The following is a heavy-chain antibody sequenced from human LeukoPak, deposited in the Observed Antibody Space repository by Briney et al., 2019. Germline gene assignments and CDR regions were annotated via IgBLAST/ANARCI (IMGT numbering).Heavy chain of an antibody. D-gene: IGHD3-22*01. Sequence: SVKVSCKASGGTFSSYAISWVRQAPGQGLEWMGGIIPIFGTANYAQKFQGRVTITADESTSTAYMELSSLRSDDTAVYYCARGSPPRVYYDRSGYYSYYFDYWGQGTLVTVSS. CDR1: GGTFSSYA. V-gene: IGHV1-69*13. J-gene: IGHJ4*02. CDR2: IIPIFGTA. CDR3: ARGSPPRVYYDRSGYYSYYFDY.